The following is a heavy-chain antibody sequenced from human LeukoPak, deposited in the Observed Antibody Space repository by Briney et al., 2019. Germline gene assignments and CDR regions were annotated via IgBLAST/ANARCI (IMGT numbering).Heavy chain of an antibody. J-gene: IGHJ4*02. CDR2: INHSGST. D-gene: IGHD3-10*01. CDR3: ARALYSSGTLD. V-gene: IGHV4-34*01. Sequence: PSETLSLTCTVSGGSISSYYWSWIRQPPGKGLEWIGEINHSGSTNYNPSLKSRVTISVDTSKNQFSLKLSSVTAADTAVYYCARALYSSGTLDWGQGTLVTVSS. CDR1: GGSISSYY.